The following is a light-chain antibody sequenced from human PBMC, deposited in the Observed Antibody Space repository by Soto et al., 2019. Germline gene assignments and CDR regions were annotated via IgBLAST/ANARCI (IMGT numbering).Light chain of an antibody. CDR1: QSISGW. V-gene: IGKV1-5*03. J-gene: IGKJ2*01. CDR3: QEYNTHSRYT. CDR2: KAS. Sequence: DIQMTQSPSTRSASVGDRVSITCRASQSISGWLAWYQQKPGKAPKLLIYKASSLENGVPSRFSGSGSGTEFTLTISSLQPEDFATYYCQEYNTHSRYTFGQGTKLEIK.